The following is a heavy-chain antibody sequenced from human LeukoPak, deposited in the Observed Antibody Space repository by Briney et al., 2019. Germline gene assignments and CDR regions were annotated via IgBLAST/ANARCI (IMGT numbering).Heavy chain of an antibody. CDR2: FKTNSGQV. CDR1: GLTFSAYA. Sequence: PGGSLRLSCVASGLTFSAYAMNWVRLAPGKGLEWVSTFKTNSGQVYYAESVRGRFTISRDNSKNTVYLQMSSLRADDTAIYYCARSIPDYTRFDYWGQGALVTVSP. D-gene: IGHD2-2*02. V-gene: IGHV3-23*01. CDR3: ARSIPDYTRFDY. J-gene: IGHJ4*02.